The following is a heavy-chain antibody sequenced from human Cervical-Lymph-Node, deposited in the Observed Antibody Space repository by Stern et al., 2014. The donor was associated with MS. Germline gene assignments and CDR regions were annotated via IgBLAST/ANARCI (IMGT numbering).Heavy chain of an antibody. CDR2: INSDGSST. Sequence: EVQLEESGGGLVQPGGSLRLSCAASGFTFSSYWMHWVRQAPGKGLGWVSRINSDGSSTSYADSVKGRFTISRDNAKNTLYLQMNSLRAEDTAVYYCARVRGGGYSSSWGLDPWGQGTLVTVSS. CDR3: ARVRGGGYSSSWGLDP. J-gene: IGHJ5*02. V-gene: IGHV3-74*02. CDR1: GFTFSSYW. D-gene: IGHD6-13*01.